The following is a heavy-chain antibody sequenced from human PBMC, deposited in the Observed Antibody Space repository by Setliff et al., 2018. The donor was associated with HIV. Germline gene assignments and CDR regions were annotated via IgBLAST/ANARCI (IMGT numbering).Heavy chain of an antibody. V-gene: IGHV1-69*13. Sequence: PSVKVSCKASGDTFNRFAFNWVRQAPGQGLEWLGGIIPIFHSANYAPRFQGRVTITADESTNTTYMELSSLRSEDTAVYFCARTREIHYYCYMDVWGGGTTVTVSS. CDR3: ARTREIHYYCYMDV. J-gene: IGHJ6*03. CDR2: IIPIFHSA. CDR1: GDTFNRFA.